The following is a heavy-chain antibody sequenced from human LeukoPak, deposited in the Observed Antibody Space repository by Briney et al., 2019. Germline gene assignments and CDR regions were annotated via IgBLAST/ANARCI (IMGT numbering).Heavy chain of an antibody. CDR1: GYSFTSYW. Sequence: GESLKISCKGSGYSFTSYWIGWVRQMPGKGLEWMGIIYPGDSDTRYSPSFQGQVPISADKSISTAYLQWSSLKASDTAMYYCARRYYGSGRTSYYGMDVWGQGTTVTVSS. CDR2: IYPGDSDT. V-gene: IGHV5-51*01. D-gene: IGHD3-10*01. J-gene: IGHJ6*02. CDR3: ARRYYGSGRTSYYGMDV.